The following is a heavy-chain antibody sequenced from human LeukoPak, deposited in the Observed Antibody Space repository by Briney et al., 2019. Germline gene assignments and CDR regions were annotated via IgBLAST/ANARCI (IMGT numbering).Heavy chain of an antibody. D-gene: IGHD2-2*01. Sequence: SETLSLTCAVYGGSFSGYYWSWIRQPPGKGLEWIGEINHSGSTNYNPSLKSRVTISVDTSKNQFPLKLSSVTAADTAVYYCARKDGQEGVVVVPAATLDYWGQGTLVTVSS. V-gene: IGHV4-34*01. CDR1: GGSFSGYY. CDR2: INHSGST. CDR3: ARKDGQEGVVVVPAATLDY. J-gene: IGHJ4*02.